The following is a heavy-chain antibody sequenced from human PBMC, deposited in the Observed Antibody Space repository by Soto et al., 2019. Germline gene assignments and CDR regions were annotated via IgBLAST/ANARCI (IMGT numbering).Heavy chain of an antibody. CDR2: ISSSSYI. J-gene: IGHJ6*02. CDR1: GFTFSSYS. V-gene: IGHV3-21*01. CDR3: ARTPAGYCSSTSCYRSHFLDV. D-gene: IGHD2-2*01. Sequence: GGSLRLSCAASGFTFSSYSMNWVRQAPGKGLEWVSSISSSSYIYYADSVKGRFTISRDNAKNSLYLQMNSLRAEDTAVYYCARTPAGYCSSTSCYRSHFLDVWGQGTTVTVSS.